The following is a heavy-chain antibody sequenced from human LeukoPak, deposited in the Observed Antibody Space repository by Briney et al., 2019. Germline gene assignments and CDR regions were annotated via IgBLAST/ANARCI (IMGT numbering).Heavy chain of an antibody. Sequence: GGSLRLSCAASGFTFSSYGMHWVRQAPGKGLEWVAFIRYDGSNKYYADSVKGRFTISRDNSKNTLYLQMDSLRAEDTAVYYCAKGGGSWLGDFDYWGQGTLVTVSS. D-gene: IGHD6-19*01. CDR3: AKGGGSWLGDFDY. CDR2: IRYDGSNK. J-gene: IGHJ4*02. V-gene: IGHV3-30*02. CDR1: GFTFSSYG.